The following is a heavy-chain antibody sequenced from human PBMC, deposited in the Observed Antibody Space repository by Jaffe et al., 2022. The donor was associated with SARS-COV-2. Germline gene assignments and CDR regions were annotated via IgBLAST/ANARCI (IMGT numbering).Heavy chain of an antibody. Sequence: EVQLVESGGGLVQSGESLTLSCTASGFSVSNNYINWVRQAPGKGLEWVSLISSGGDTYYADSVKGRITISRHNSKNTVYLQMDSLKTEDTAVYYCARELWSAGYRAGALDLWGQGTLVTVSS. J-gene: IGHJ3*01. CDR1: GFSVSNNY. V-gene: IGHV3-53*04. CDR2: ISSGGDT. D-gene: IGHD3-9*01. CDR3: ARELWSAGYRAGALDL.